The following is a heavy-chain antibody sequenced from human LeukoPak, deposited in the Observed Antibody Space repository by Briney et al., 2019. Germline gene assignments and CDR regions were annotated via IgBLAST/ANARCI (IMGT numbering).Heavy chain of an antibody. CDR1: GGSISSYY. D-gene: IGHD3-22*01. Sequence: PSETLSLTCTVSGGSISSYYWSWIRQPPGKGLEWIGCIYYSGSTNYNPSLKSRVTISVDTSKNQFSLKLSSVTAADTAVYYCARQYYYDSSGYQNWFDPWGQGTLVTVSS. V-gene: IGHV4-59*08. CDR2: IYYSGST. J-gene: IGHJ5*02. CDR3: ARQYYYDSSGYQNWFDP.